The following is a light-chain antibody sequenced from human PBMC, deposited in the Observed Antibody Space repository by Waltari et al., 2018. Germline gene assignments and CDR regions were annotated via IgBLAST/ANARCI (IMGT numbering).Light chain of an antibody. CDR3: ASYTTTTTVI. CDR2: EVT. CDR1: SSDVGGYDF. Sequence: QSVLTQPASVSGSPGQSITLSCTGTSSDVGGYDFVSWYQQHPGKVPKLIIYEVTNRPSGVSNRISGSKSGNTASLTISGLQAEDEADYYCASYTTTTTVIFGSGTKVTVL. J-gene: IGLJ1*01. V-gene: IGLV2-14*01.